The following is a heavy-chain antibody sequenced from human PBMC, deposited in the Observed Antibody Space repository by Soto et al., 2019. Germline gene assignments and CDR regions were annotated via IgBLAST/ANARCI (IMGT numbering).Heavy chain of an antibody. CDR2: IWYDGSNK. CDR3: ARDEESITIVGVVRWFDP. Sequence: QVQLVESGGGVVQPGRSLRLSCAASGFTFSSYGMHWVRQAPGKGLEWVAVIWYDGSNKYYADYVKGRFTISRDNSKNTLYLQLNSLSAEDTAVYYCARDEESITIVGVVRWFDPWGQGTLVTVSS. J-gene: IGHJ5*02. D-gene: IGHD3-3*01. CDR1: GFTFSSYG. V-gene: IGHV3-33*01.